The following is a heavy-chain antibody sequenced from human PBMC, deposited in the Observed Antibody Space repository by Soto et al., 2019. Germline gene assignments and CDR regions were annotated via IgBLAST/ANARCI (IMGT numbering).Heavy chain of an antibody. V-gene: IGHV1-18*01. D-gene: IGHD2-2*01. CDR2: ISAYNGNT. CDR3: AREEYCSSTSRGYYYYYGMEV. Sequence: ASVKVSCKASGYTFTSYGISWVRQAPGQGLEWMGWISAYNGNTNYAQKLQGRVTMTTDTSTSTAYMELRSLRSDDTAVYYCAREEYCSSTSRGYYYYYGMEVWGQGTTVTVCS. CDR1: GYTFTSYG. J-gene: IGHJ6*02.